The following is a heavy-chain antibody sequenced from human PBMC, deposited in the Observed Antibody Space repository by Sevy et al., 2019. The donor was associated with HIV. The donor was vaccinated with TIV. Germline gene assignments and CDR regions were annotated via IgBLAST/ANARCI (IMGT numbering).Heavy chain of an antibody. CDR3: AKGDSTFYGLDV. V-gene: IGHV3-23*01. Sequence: GGSLRLSCAASGFTFSTYAMSWVRQAPGKGLEWVSAISGSGGSTYYADSMEGRFIISRDKSKNTLYLQMNSLRAEDTAVYYCAKGDSTFYGLDVGGEGTTVTVS. D-gene: IGHD6-13*01. CDR1: GFTFSTYA. J-gene: IGHJ6*02. CDR2: ISGSGGST.